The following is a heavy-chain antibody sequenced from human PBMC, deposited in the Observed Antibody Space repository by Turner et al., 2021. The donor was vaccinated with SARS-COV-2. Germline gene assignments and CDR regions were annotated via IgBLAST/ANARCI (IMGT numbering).Heavy chain of an antibody. D-gene: IGHD3-10*01. CDR2: IWNDGSNK. Sequence: VQLLESGGGLVQPGRSLRLSCAASGFTFSSYGMHWVRQAPGKGLEWVAVIWNDGSNKYYADSVKGRFTISRDNSKNTLYLQMNSLRAEDTAVYYCARAHYYGSGRGAFDIWGQGTMVTISS. J-gene: IGHJ3*02. CDR3: ARAHYYGSGRGAFDI. V-gene: IGHV3-33*01. CDR1: GFTFSSYG.